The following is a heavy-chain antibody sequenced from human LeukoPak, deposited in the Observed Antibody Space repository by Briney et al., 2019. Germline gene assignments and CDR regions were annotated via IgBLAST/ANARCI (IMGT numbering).Heavy chain of an antibody. Sequence: PGGSLRLSCVASGFTFSSYGMHWVRQVPGKGLEWVAFIRFDGANKYYADSVKGRFTISRDKSKNTLYLQVNSLRAEDTAAYYCARGGYYYDTSGAFDYWGQGTLVTVSS. CDR1: GFTFSSYG. J-gene: IGHJ4*02. CDR3: ARGGYYYDTSGAFDY. V-gene: IGHV3-30*02. CDR2: IRFDGANK. D-gene: IGHD3-22*01.